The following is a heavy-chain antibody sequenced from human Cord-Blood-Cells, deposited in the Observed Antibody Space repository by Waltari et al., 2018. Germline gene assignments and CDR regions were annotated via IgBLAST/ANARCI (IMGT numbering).Heavy chain of an antibody. Sequence: QVQLQQWGAGRLKPSETLSLTCAVYVGSFRGYYWSWIRQPPGKGLEWIGEINHSGSTNYNPSLKSRVTISVDTSKNQFSLKLSSVTAADTAVYYCASSIAARLFDYWGQGTLVTVSS. V-gene: IGHV4-34*01. D-gene: IGHD6-6*01. J-gene: IGHJ4*02. CDR2: INHSGST. CDR3: ASSIAARLFDY. CDR1: VGSFRGYY.